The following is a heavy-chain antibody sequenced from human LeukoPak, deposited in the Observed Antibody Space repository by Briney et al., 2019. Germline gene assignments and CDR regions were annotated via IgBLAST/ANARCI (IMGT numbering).Heavy chain of an antibody. V-gene: IGHV3-48*01. CDR3: ARSSRDKYYFDY. Sequence: GGSLRLSCAASGFTFSYYAMNWVRQAPGKGLEWVSYIGVGSGTIYYADSVKGRFTISRDDAKNSVYLQMNSLRAEDTSVYYCARSSRDKYYFDYWGQGTLVTVSS. J-gene: IGHJ4*02. CDR2: IGVGSGTI. CDR1: GFTFSYYA.